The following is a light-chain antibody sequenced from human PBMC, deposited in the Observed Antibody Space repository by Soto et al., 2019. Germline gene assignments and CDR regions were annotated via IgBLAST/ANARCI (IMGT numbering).Light chain of an antibody. Sequence: DIVMTQSPDSLAVSLGERATINCKSSQSVLYSSNNKNYLAWYQQRPRQPPKLLIYWASTRESGFPDRFNGSGSGTDFTLTVTSLQAEDVAVYYCQQYYSSPYTFGQGTKLEIK. CDR2: WAS. J-gene: IGKJ2*01. CDR1: QSVLYSSNNKNY. V-gene: IGKV4-1*01. CDR3: QQYYSSPYT.